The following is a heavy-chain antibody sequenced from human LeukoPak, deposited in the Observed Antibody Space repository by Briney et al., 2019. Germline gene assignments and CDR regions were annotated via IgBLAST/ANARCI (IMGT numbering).Heavy chain of an antibody. J-gene: IGHJ5*02. CDR3: VRESPVAAVGRSWFDP. D-gene: IGHD6-13*01. Sequence: GGSLRLSCAASGSTFSSYAMSWVRRAPGEGLEWVSTVSGSGGNTYYADSVKGRFTISRDNTKNTLYLQMNSLRAEDTAVYYCVRESPVAAVGRSWFDPWGQGTLVTVSS. CDR2: VSGSGGNT. CDR1: GSTFSSYA. V-gene: IGHV3-23*01.